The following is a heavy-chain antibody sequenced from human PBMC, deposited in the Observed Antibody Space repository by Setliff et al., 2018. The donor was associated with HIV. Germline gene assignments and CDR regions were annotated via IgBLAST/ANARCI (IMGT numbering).Heavy chain of an antibody. CDR1: GFPFSSYE. J-gene: IGHJ6*02. D-gene: IGHD5-12*01. V-gene: IGHV3-48*03. CDR2: ISSSGSTI. CDR3: ARGSGYDQGAYHYYYGMDV. Sequence: GSLRLSCAASGFPFSSYEMNWVRQAPGKGLEWVSYISSSGSTIYYADSVKGRFTISRDNTKNSLYLQMNSLRAEDTAVYYCARGSGYDQGAYHYYYGMDVWGQGTTVTVSS.